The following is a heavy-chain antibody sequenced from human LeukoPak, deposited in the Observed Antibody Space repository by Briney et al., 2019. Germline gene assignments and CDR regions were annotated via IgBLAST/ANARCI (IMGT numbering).Heavy chain of an antibody. V-gene: IGHV3-23*01. J-gene: IGHJ4*02. CDR1: GFTFSSYA. Sequence: GGSLRLSCAASGFTFSSYAMSWVRQAPGKGLEWVSGILGSGDSTYYADSVKGRFSISRDNSKNTLYLQINSLRAEDTAVYYCAKGGGYGYDLLVDSWGQGTLVTVSS. CDR2: ILGSGDST. CDR3: AKGGGYGYDLLVDS. D-gene: IGHD5-18*01.